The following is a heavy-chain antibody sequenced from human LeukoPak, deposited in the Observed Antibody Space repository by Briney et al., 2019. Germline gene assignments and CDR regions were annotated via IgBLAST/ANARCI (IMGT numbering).Heavy chain of an antibody. CDR1: GYSFMSYW. Sequence: GESLKISCKGSGYSFMSYWIGWVRQMPGKGLEWMGIIYPGDSDTRYSPSFQGQVTISADKSISTAYLQWSSLKASDTAMYYCARQAQYCSSTSCYEYFDYWGQGTLVTVSS. CDR2: IYPGDSDT. CDR3: ARQAQYCSSTSCYEYFDY. D-gene: IGHD2-2*01. J-gene: IGHJ4*02. V-gene: IGHV5-51*01.